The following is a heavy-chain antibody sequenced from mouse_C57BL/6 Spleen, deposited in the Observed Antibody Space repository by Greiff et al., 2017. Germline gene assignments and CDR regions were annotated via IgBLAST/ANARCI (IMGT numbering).Heavy chain of an antibody. CDR2: IDPNSGGT. V-gene: IGHV1-72*01. CDR1: GYTFTSYW. J-gene: IGHJ4*01. CDR3: GGRSGSWANYAMGY. Sequence: QVQLQQPGAELVKPGASVKLSCKASGYTFTSYWMHWVKQRPGRGLEWIGRIDPNSGGTKYNEKFKSKATLTVDKPSSTAYMQLMSLTSEDAAVYYWGGRSGSWANYAMGYWGQGASVTVSS. D-gene: IGHD3-1*01.